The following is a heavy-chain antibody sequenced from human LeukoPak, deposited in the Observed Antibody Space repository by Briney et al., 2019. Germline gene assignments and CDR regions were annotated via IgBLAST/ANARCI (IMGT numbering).Heavy chain of an antibody. V-gene: IGHV1-18*01. CDR1: GYTFTSYD. Sequence: GASVKVSCKASGYTFTSYDIAWVRQAPGQGLEWMAWISAYNGDTNYAQKLQGRVTMTTDTSTSTAYMELTSLNSDDTAVYYCARDVYCSGGNCYYYFDYLGQGTLVTVSS. CDR3: ARDVYCSGGNCYYYFDY. J-gene: IGHJ4*02. D-gene: IGHD2-15*01. CDR2: ISAYNGDT.